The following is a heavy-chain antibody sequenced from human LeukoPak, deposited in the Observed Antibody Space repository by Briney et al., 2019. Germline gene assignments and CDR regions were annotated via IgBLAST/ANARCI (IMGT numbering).Heavy chain of an antibody. Sequence: PGGSLRLSCAASGFTFSSYEMSWVRQAPGKGLEWVSYISTSGITIYYADSVKGRFTISRDNAKNSLYLQMDSLRVEDTAVYYCARQYAEYYYDSGGYNDYWGQGTLVTVSS. CDR3: ARQYAEYYYDSGGYNDY. J-gene: IGHJ4*02. V-gene: IGHV3-48*03. D-gene: IGHD3-22*01. CDR2: ISTSGITI. CDR1: GFTFSSYE.